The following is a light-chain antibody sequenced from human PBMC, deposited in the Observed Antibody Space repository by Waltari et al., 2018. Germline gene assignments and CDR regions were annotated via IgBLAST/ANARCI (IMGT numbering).Light chain of an antibody. CDR3: QQRSNWLLT. CDR2: DAS. Sequence: EIVLTQSPATLSLSPGERAPLSSRASQSVSSYLAWYQQKPGQAPRLLIYDASNRATGIPARFSGSGSGTDFTLTISSLEPEDFAVYYCQQRSNWLLTFGGGTKVEIK. CDR1: QSVSSY. J-gene: IGKJ4*01. V-gene: IGKV3-11*01.